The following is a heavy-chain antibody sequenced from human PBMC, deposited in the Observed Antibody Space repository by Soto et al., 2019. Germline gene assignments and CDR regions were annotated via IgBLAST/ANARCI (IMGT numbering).Heavy chain of an antibody. Sequence: SETLSLTCTVSGGSIGSGDYYWSWIRQPPGKGLEWIGYIYYSGSTYDNPSLKSRVTISLAPSKNQFSLTLSSVTAADTAVYYCARGSYYDSSGYYPFDYWGQGTLVTVSS. D-gene: IGHD3-22*01. V-gene: IGHV4-30-4*01. J-gene: IGHJ4*02. CDR2: IYYSGST. CDR1: GGSIGSGDYY. CDR3: ARGSYYDSSGYYPFDY.